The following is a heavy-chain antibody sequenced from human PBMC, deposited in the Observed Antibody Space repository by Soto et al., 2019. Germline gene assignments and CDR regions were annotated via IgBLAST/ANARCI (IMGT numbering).Heavy chain of an antibody. Sequence: QVHLVQSGAEVKKPGASVKVSCKASGYTFTSYGITWVRQAPGQGLEWMGWISAHNGNTDYAQTLQGRVTVTRVTSTSTAYKELTSVRSATTSVYYSAGWRYGDYWGQGALVTVTS. CDR1: GYTFTSYG. CDR3: AGWRYGDY. J-gene: IGHJ4*02. CDR2: ISAHNGNT. V-gene: IGHV1-18*01. D-gene: IGHD1-1*01.